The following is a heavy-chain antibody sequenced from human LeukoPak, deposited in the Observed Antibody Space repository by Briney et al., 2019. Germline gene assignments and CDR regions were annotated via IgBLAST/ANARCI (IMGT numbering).Heavy chain of an antibody. CDR2: IYYSGST. CDR1: GGSINSGGYY. Sequence: SETLSLTCTVSGGSINSGGYYWSWIRQHPGKGLECIGHIYYSGSTYYNPSLKSRVTISADTSKNQFSLKLSSVTAADTAVYYCAREVGLSRGGAFDIWGQGTMVTVSS. CDR3: AREVGLSRGGAFDI. J-gene: IGHJ3*02. V-gene: IGHV4-31*03. D-gene: IGHD1-26*01.